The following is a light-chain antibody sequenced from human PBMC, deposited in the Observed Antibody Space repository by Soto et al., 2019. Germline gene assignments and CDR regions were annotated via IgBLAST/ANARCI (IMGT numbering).Light chain of an antibody. J-gene: IGKJ4*01. CDR1: QSVSSY. CDR3: QQRRDWPLT. V-gene: IGKV3-11*01. CDR2: DAS. Sequence: EIVLTQSPATLSLSPGERATLSCRASQSVSSYLAWYQQKPGQAPRLLISDASNRATGIPARFSGSGSGTAFTLTVSSLEPEDFAVYYCQQRRDWPLTFGGGTKVEL.